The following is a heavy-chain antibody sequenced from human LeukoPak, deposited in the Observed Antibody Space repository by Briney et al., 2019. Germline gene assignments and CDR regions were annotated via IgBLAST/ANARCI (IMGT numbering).Heavy chain of an antibody. D-gene: IGHD2-15*01. CDR1: GGSFSGYY. CDR3: ARDGCGGSCFHYYYYYMDV. J-gene: IGHJ6*03. Sequence: SETLSLTCAVYGGSFSGYYRSWIRQPPGKGLEWIGEINHSGSTNYNPSLKSRVTISIDTSKNQFSLKLSSVTAADTAVYYCARDGCGGSCFHYYYYYMDVWGKGTTVTISS. V-gene: IGHV4-34*01. CDR2: INHSGST.